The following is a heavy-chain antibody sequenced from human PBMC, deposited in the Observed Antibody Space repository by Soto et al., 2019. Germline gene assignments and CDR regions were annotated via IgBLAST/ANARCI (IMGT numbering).Heavy chain of an antibody. D-gene: IGHD6-6*01. Sequence: QVQLVQSGAEVKKPGSSVKVSCKASGGTFSSYAISWVRQAPGQGLEWMGGIIPIFGTANYAQKFQGRVTITADESASTAYMELSSLSSEDTAVYYCARALTTNSSSTHYYYYGMDVWGQGTTVTVSS. V-gene: IGHV1-69*01. CDR2: IIPIFGTA. J-gene: IGHJ6*02. CDR1: GGTFSSYA. CDR3: ARALTTNSSSTHYYYYGMDV.